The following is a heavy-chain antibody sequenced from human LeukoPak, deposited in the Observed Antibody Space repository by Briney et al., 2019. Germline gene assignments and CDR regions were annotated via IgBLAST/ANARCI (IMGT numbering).Heavy chain of an antibody. V-gene: IGHV3-7*04. CDR1: GXTFSSYW. J-gene: IGHJ4*02. CDR2: IKKDGSEK. CDR3: ARYDYGGNYHY. D-gene: IGHD4-23*01. Sequence: GGSLRLSCAASGXTFSSYWVSWVRQAPGKGLEWVANIKKDGSEKFYVDSVKGRFTISRDNAKNSLYLQMNSLRAEDTAVYYCARYDYGGNYHYWGQGTLVTVSS.